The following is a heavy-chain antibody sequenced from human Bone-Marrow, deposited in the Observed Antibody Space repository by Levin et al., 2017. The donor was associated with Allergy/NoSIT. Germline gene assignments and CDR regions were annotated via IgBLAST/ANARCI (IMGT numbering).Heavy chain of an antibody. CDR1: GFPFTSYG. D-gene: IGHD6-19*01. Sequence: GGSLRLSCAASGFPFTSYGMNWVRQAPGKGLEWVATISGVGVGNTYYADSVKGRFTISRDISKSTLPLIMNSLRPEDTAASYCERGREQWLDAPSSVFLYGGQGALATVSS. CDR3: ERGREQWLDAPSSVFLY. J-gene: IGHJ4*02. CDR2: ISGVGVGNT. V-gene: IGHV3-23*01.